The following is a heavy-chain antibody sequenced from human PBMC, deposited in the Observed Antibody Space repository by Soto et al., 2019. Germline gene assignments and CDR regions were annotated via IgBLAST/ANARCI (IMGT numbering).Heavy chain of an antibody. Sequence: PSETLSLTCAVYGGSFSGYYWSWIRQPPGKGLEWIGEINHSGSTNYNPSLKSRVTISVDTSKNQFSLKLSSVTAADTAVYYCARGCSSTSCPGPHGYYYGMDVWGQGTTVTVSS. CDR3: ARGCSSTSCPGPHGYYYGMDV. CDR1: GGSFSGYY. V-gene: IGHV4-34*01. D-gene: IGHD2-2*01. J-gene: IGHJ6*02. CDR2: INHSGST.